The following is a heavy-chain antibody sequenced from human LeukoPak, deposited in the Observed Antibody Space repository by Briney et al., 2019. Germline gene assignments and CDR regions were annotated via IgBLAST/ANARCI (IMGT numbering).Heavy chain of an antibody. CDR3: ARDTSGSYSITYFDY. D-gene: IGHD3-10*01. CDR1: GLTFSSSS. V-gene: IGHV3-21*01. CDR2: ISDRSTYI. J-gene: IGHJ4*02. Sequence: GGSLRLSCVASGLTFSSSSMNWVRQAPGKGLEGVSFISDRSTYIYYADSVKGRFTISRDNAKNSLYLQMNSLRGEDTAVYYCARDTSGSYSITYFDYWGQGTLVTVSS.